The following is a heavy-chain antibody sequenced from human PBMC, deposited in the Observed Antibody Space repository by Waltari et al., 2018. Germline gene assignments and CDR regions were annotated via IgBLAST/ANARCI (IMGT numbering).Heavy chain of an antibody. Sequence: VQLQESGPGLVKPSETLSLTCTVSGGSISSHYWSWIRQPPGKGLEWMGIIYPGDSDTRYSPSFQGQVTISADKSISTAYLQWSSLKASDTAMYYCARCEDGDYYYMDVWGKGTTVTVSS. J-gene: IGHJ6*03. CDR1: GGSISSHY. V-gene: IGHV5-51*01. CDR2: IYPGDSDT. CDR3: ARCEDGDYYYMDV. D-gene: IGHD4-17*01.